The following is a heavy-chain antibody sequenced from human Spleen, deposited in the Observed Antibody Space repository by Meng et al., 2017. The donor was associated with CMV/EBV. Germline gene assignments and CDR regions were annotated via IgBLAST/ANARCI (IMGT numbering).Heavy chain of an antibody. CDR3: ASGYGGNPGTNNY. J-gene: IGHJ4*02. V-gene: IGHV4-39*07. D-gene: IGHD4-23*01. Sequence: SETLSLTCTVSGGSIISSSYYWGWIRQSPGKGLEWIGSIYYTGTTYYNPSRKSRVTISVDTSKNQFSLNLTSVTAADTAVYYCASGYGGNPGTNNYWGQGTLVTVSS. CDR1: GGSIISSSYY. CDR2: IYYTGTT.